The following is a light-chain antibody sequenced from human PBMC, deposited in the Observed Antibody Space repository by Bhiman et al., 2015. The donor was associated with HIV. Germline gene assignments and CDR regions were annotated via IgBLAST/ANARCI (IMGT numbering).Light chain of an antibody. CDR2: TNN. V-gene: IGLV1-44*01. Sequence: QSVLTQPPSASGTPGQRVTISCSGSSSNIGSNAVNWYQQLPGTAPKLLIYTNNQRPSGIPERFSGSNSGNTATLTISGTQAMDEADYYCQAWDSSTYYVFGTGTKVTVL. CDR1: SSNIGSNA. CDR3: QAWDSSTYYV. J-gene: IGLJ1*01.